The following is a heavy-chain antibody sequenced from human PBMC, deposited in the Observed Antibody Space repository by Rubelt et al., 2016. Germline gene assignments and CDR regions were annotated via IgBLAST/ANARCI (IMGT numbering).Heavy chain of an antibody. J-gene: IGHJ4*02. CDR1: GGSISSSTYY. Sequence: QLQLQESGPGVVKPSETLSLTCTVSGGSISSSTYYWGWIRQPPGKGLEWIGSVYYSGKTYSNPSLKSRVTISVDTSENRFSLKVNSVTAADTAVYYCARNFGDYGGSSDYWGQGTLVTVSS. V-gene: IGHV4-39*07. D-gene: IGHD4-23*01. CDR3: ARNFGDYGGSSDY. CDR2: VYYSGKT.